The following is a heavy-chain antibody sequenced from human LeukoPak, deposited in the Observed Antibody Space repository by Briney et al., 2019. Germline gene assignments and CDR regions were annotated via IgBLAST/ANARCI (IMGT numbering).Heavy chain of an antibody. CDR3: AGQLADCPMDV. V-gene: IGHV4-4*07. D-gene: IGHD2-21*02. Sequence: SETLSLTCTVSGGSSSNYYWSWIRQPAGEGLEWIGRIYAGGNIIYNPSLRSRVTLSVDTSKNQFSLKLSSVTAADTAVYYCAGQLADCPMDVWGQGTTVTVSS. CDR2: IYAGGNI. J-gene: IGHJ6*02. CDR1: GGSSSNYY.